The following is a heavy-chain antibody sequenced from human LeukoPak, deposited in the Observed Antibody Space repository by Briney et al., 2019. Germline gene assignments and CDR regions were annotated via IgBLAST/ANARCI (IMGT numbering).Heavy chain of an antibody. CDR1: GYTFTGYY. D-gene: IGHD3-16*01. J-gene: IGHJ4*02. CDR3: ARAYKVDFDY. Sequence: ASVKVSCKASGYTFTGYYMHWVRQAPGQGLECMGRINPNSGGTNYAQKFQGRVTMTRHTSISTADLELSRLRSDDTAVYYCARAYKVDFDYWGQGTLVTVSS. CDR2: INPNSGGT. V-gene: IGHV1-2*06.